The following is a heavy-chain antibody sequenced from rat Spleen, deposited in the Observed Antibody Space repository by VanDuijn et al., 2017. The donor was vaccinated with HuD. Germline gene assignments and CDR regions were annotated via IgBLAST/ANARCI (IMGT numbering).Heavy chain of an antibody. CDR3: GGTIAGGFMDA. V-gene: IGHV6-6*01. CDR1: GFTFSSAW. D-gene: IGHD1-2*01. J-gene: IGHJ4*01. Sequence: EVKLVESGGGLVQPGRSLKLSCATSGFTFSSAWMYWYRQFPEKRLEWVARIKAKSNNFATDYTESVKGRFTISRDDSKSSIYLQMNNLKEEDTAIYYCGGTIAGGFMDAWGQGASVTVSS. CDR2: IKAKSNNFAT.